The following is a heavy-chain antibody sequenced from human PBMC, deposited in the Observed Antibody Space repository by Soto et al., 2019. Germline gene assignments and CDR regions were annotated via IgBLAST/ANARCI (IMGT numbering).Heavy chain of an antibody. CDR2: IKQDGSEK. Sequence: EVQLVESGGGLVQSGGSLRLSCAASGFTFSSYWMSWVRQAPGKGLEWVANIKQDGSEKYHVDSVKGRFTISRDNAKNSLYLQMNSLRAEDTAVYYCASAHDYSNYPYYFDYWGQGTLVTVSS. CDR1: GFTFSSYW. J-gene: IGHJ4*02. D-gene: IGHD4-4*01. CDR3: ASAHDYSNYPYYFDY. V-gene: IGHV3-7*01.